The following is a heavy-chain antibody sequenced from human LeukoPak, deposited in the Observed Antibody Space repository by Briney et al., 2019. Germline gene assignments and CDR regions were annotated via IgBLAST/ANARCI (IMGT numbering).Heavy chain of an antibody. CDR1: GGSISSYY. Sequence: PSETLSLTCTVSGGSISSYYWIWIRQPPGKGLEWLGYIYYSGSTNYNPSLKSRVTISVDTSKNQFSLKLSSVTAADTAVYYCARELLPFDYWGQGTLVTVSS. CDR2: IYYSGST. V-gene: IGHV4-59*01. D-gene: IGHD2-21*02. CDR3: ARELLPFDY. J-gene: IGHJ4*02.